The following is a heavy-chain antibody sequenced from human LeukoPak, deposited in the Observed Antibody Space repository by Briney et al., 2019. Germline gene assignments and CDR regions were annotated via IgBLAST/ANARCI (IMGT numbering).Heavy chain of an antibody. J-gene: IGHJ4*02. Sequence: PGGALRLSFAASGFTFSSYGMHWVRQAPGKGLDGVAVIWYDGSNKYYADSVKGRFTISRDNSKNTLYLQMNSQRAEDTAVYYCAKPRYSSSWGPFDYWGQGTLVTASS. CDR1: GFTFSSYG. V-gene: IGHV3-33*06. D-gene: IGHD6-13*01. CDR3: AKPRYSSSWGPFDY. CDR2: IWYDGSNK.